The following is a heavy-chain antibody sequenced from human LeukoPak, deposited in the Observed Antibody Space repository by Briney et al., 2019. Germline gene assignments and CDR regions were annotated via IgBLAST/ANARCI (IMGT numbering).Heavy chain of an antibody. CDR2: IYPDDSVA. CDR3: VRQTSSYYCMDV. D-gene: IGHD2-2*01. V-gene: IGHV5-51*01. Sequence: GESLKISCKGSGYIGTSYWIGWVRHTPGKGLEWMGIIYPDDSVARYSTSFQGQVTISADKSISTAYLQWSSLKASDTAMYFCVRQTSSYYCMDVWGQGTTVTVSS. J-gene: IGHJ6*02. CDR1: GYIGTSYW.